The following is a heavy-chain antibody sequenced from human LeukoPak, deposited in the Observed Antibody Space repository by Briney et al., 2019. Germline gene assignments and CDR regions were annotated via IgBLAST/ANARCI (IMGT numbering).Heavy chain of an antibody. CDR3: ARNNGRNYDILTGYYGWIDY. V-gene: IGHV4-59*01. CDR2: IYYSGST. CDR1: GGSISSYY. J-gene: IGHJ4*02. Sequence: PSETLSLTCTVSGGSISSYYWSWIRQPPGKGLEWIGYIYYSGSTNYNPSLKSRVTISVDTSKNQFSLKLSSVTAADTAVYYCARNNGRNYDILTGYYGWIDYWGQGTLVTVSS. D-gene: IGHD3-9*01.